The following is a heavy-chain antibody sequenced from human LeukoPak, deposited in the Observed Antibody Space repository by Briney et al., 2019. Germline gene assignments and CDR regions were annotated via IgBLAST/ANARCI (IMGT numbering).Heavy chain of an antibody. CDR1: GGSISSSSYY. Sequence: SETLSLTCTVSGGSISSSSYYWGWIRQPPGKGLEWIGSIYYSGSTYYNPSLKSRVTISVDTSKNQFSLKLSSVTAADTAVYYCAHSSGWSGYYFDYWGQGTLVTVSS. V-gene: IGHV4-39*07. J-gene: IGHJ4*02. CDR3: AHSSGWSGYYFDY. CDR2: IYYSGST. D-gene: IGHD6-19*01.